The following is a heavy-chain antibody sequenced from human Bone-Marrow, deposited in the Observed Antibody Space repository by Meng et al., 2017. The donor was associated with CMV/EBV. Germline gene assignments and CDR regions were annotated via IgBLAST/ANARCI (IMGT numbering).Heavy chain of an antibody. CDR2: IYSGGST. Sequence: GESLKISCAASGFTVSSNYMSWVRQAPGKGLEWVSVIYSGGSTYYADSVKGRFTISRDNSKNTLYLQMNSLRAEDTAVYYCARESIAVDGGFDYWGQGTLVTVSS. CDR3: ARESIAVDGGFDY. D-gene: IGHD6-19*01. V-gene: IGHV3-66*02. J-gene: IGHJ4*02. CDR1: GFTVSSNY.